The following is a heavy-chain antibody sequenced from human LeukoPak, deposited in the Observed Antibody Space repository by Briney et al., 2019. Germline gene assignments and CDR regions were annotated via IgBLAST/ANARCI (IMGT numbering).Heavy chain of an antibody. J-gene: IGHJ4*02. CDR1: GFTFSSYA. CDR3: ARELRSDSFWLDY. Sequence: PGRSLRLSCAASGFTFSSYAMHWVRQAPGKGLEWVAVISYDGSSKYYADSVKGRFTISRDNSKNTLYLQMNSLRAEDTAVYYCARELRSDSFWLDYWGQGTLVTVSS. D-gene: IGHD2-21*02. CDR2: ISYDGSSK. V-gene: IGHV3-30-3*01.